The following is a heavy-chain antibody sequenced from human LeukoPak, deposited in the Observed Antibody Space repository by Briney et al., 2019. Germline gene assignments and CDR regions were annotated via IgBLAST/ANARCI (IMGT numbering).Heavy chain of an antibody. V-gene: IGHV2-5*02. Sequence: ESGPTLVKPTQTLTLTCTFSGFSLSTSGVGVGWIRQPPGKALEWLALIYWDDDKRYSPSLKSRLTITKDTSKNQVVLTMTNMDPVDTATYYCAHRRASGGYCGGGSCYDDYWGQGTLVTVSS. J-gene: IGHJ4*02. CDR3: AHRRASGGYCGGGSCYDDY. D-gene: IGHD2-15*01. CDR1: GFSLSTSGVG. CDR2: IYWDDDK.